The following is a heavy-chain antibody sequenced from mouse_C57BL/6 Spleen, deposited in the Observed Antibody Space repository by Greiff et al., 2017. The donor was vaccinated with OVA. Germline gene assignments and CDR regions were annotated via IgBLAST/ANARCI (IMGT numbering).Heavy chain of an antibody. D-gene: IGHD1-1*01. CDR2: IHPNSGST. J-gene: IGHJ3*01. CDR1: GYTFTSYW. V-gene: IGHV1-64*01. CDR3: ARTDYGSSPWFAY. Sequence: QVQLQQPGAELVKPGASVKLSCKASGYTFTSYWMHWVKQRPGQGLEWIGMIHPNSGSTNYNEKFKSKATLTVDKSSSTAYMQPSSLTSEDSAVYYCARTDYGSSPWFAYWGQGTLVTVSA.